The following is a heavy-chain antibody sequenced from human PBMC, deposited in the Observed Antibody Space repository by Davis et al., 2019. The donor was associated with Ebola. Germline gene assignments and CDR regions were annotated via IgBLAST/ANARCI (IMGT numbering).Heavy chain of an antibody. Sequence: GGSLRLSCAASGFTFSSYSMNWVRQAPGKGLEWVSYISSSSSTIYYADSVKGRFTISRDNAKNSLYLQMNSLRDEDTAVYYCARKGYYYDSSSYYSLLGYWGQGTLVTVSS. CDR1: GFTFSSYS. J-gene: IGHJ4*02. CDR2: ISSSSSTI. CDR3: ARKGYYYDSSSYYSLLGY. V-gene: IGHV3-48*02. D-gene: IGHD3-22*01.